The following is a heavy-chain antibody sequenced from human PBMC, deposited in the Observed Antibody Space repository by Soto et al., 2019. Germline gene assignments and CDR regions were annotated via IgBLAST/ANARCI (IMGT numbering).Heavy chain of an antibody. D-gene: IGHD1-26*01. CDR3: ARGASGSYYVDY. J-gene: IGHJ4*02. CDR2: INRDGSRT. Sequence: EVQLVESGGGLVQPGGSLRLSCAASGFTFSSYWMHWVRQAPGKGLVWVSRINRDGSRTDYADSVKGRFAVSRDNAKXXXXXXXXXXXXEXTAVYYCARGASGSYYVDYWGQGTLVTVSS. V-gene: IGHV3-74*01. CDR1: GFTFSSYW.